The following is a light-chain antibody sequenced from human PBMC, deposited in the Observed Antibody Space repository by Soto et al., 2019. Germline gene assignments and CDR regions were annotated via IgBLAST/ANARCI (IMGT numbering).Light chain of an antibody. Sequence: QPVLTQPASVSGSSGQSITISCTGTSSDVGSYNLVSWHQHHPGKAPKLIIYEGDKRPSGVSNRFSGSKSGNTASLTISGLQAEDEADYYCCSYALGSTLVFGGGTQLTVL. CDR3: CSYALGSTLV. CDR2: EGD. V-gene: IGLV2-23*01. J-gene: IGLJ2*01. CDR1: SSDVGSYNL.